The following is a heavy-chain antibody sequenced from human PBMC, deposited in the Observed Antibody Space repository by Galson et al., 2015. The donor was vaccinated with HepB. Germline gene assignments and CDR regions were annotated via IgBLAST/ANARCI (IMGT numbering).Heavy chain of an antibody. CDR1: GFTFSSYG. CDR3: ARDKVLLWFGDGKYYYYGMDV. CDR2: ISYDGSNK. J-gene: IGHJ6*02. V-gene: IGHV3-30*03. Sequence: SLRLSCAASGFTFSSYGMHWVRQAPGKGLEWVAVISYDGSNKYYADSVKGRFTISRDNSKNTLYLQMNSLRAEDTAVYYCARDKVLLWFGDGKYYYYGMDVWGQGTTVTVSS. D-gene: IGHD3-10*01.